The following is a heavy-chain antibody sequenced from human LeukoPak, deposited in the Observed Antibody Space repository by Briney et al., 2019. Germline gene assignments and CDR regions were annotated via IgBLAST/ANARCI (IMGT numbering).Heavy chain of an antibody. J-gene: IGHJ4*02. Sequence: GESLKISCKGTGYSFTSYWIGWVRQMPGKGLEWMGIIYPGDSDTRYSPSFQGQVTISADKTISTAYLQWSSLKASDTATYYCARQGGSGSHYKYLIDYWGQGTLVTVSS. CDR1: GYSFTSYW. CDR2: IYPGDSDT. CDR3: ARQGGSGSHYKYLIDY. D-gene: IGHD3-10*01. V-gene: IGHV5-51*01.